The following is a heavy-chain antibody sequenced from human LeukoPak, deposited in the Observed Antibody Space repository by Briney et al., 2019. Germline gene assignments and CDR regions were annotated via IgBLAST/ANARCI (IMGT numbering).Heavy chain of an antibody. CDR3: AMAGYCSSTSCYLFPHYYYYYGMDV. Sequence: PSETLSLTCTVSGGSISSYYWSWLRQPPGKGLEWLGYIYYSGSTNYNPPLKSRVTISVDTSKNQFSLKLSSVTAADTAVYYCAMAGYCSSTSCYLFPHYYYYYGMDVWGQGTTVTVSS. CDR1: GGSISSYY. J-gene: IGHJ6*02. D-gene: IGHD2-2*01. CDR2: IYYSGST. V-gene: IGHV4-59*01.